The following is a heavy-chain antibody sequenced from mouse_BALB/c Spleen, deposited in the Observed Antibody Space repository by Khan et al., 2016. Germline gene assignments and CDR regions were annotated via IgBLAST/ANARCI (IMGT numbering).Heavy chain of an antibody. V-gene: IGHV4-1*02. D-gene: IGHD1-1*01. CDR1: GFDFSRYW. CDR3: TRLGYYGYFDY. CDR2: INPDSSTI. Sequence: EVKLLESGGGLVQPGGSLKLSCAASGFDFSRYWMSWVRQAPGKGLEWIGEINPDSSTINYTPSLKDKFIISRDNAKNTLYLQMSKVRSEDTALSYCTRLGYYGYFDYWGQGTTLTVSS. J-gene: IGHJ2*01.